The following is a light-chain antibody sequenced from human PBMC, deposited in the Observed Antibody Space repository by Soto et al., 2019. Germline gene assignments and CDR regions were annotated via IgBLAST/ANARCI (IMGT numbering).Light chain of an antibody. CDR2: EIF. CDR3: SSYTTNNAHV. V-gene: IGLV2-14*01. J-gene: IGLJ2*01. CDR1: SSDVGGYNY. Sequence: QSALTQPPSASGSPGQSVTISCAGTSSDVGGYNYVSWYQQHPGKPPKLIIYEIFNRPSGVSHRFSGSKSGNSASLTISGLQAEDEADYYCSSYTTNNAHVFGGGTQLTVL.